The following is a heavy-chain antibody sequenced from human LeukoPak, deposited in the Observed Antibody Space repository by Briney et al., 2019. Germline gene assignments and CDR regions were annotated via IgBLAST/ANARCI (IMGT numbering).Heavy chain of an antibody. Sequence: ASVKVSCKASGYSFTSYDINWVRQATGQGLEWMGWMNPNSGNIGYAQRFQGRLTMTTNTSISTAYMELSSLRSEDTAVYYCARGCPLIYGSGSYGLDYWGQGTLVTVSS. D-gene: IGHD3-10*01. CDR3: ARGCPLIYGSGSYGLDY. CDR1: GYSFTSYD. CDR2: MNPNSGNI. V-gene: IGHV1-8*01. J-gene: IGHJ4*02.